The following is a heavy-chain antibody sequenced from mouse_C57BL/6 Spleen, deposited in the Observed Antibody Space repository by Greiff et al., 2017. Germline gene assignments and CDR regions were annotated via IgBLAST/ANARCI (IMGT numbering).Heavy chain of an antibody. CDR1: GFTFSDYG. CDR2: ISSGSSTI. Sequence: EVNVVESGGGLVKPGGSLKLSCAASGFTFSDYGMHWVRQAPEKGLEWVAYISSGSSTIYYADTGKGRFTISRDNAKSTLFLQMTSLRSEDTAMYYCARNYEDYYFDYWGQGTTLTVSS. D-gene: IGHD1-1*01. CDR3: ARNYEDYYFDY. J-gene: IGHJ2*01. V-gene: IGHV5-17*01.